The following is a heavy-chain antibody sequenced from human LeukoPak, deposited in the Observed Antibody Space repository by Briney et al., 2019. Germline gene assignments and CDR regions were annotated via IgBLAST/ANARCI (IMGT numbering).Heavy chain of an antibody. J-gene: IGHJ4*02. Sequence: SETLSLTCSVSGGSITNFYWSWIRQHPGKGLEWIGYIYYSGSTYYNPSLKSRVTISVDTSKNQFSLKLSSVTAADTAVYYCARRASRENYFDYWGQGTLVTVSS. V-gene: IGHV4-59*01. CDR3: ARRASRENYFDY. CDR2: IYYSGST. D-gene: IGHD5-24*01. CDR1: GGSITNFY.